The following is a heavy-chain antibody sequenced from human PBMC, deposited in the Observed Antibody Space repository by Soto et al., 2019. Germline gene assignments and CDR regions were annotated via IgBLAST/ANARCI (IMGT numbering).Heavy chain of an antibody. D-gene: IGHD4-17*01. J-gene: IGHJ4*02. V-gene: IGHV4-34*01. CDR3: ARSNVYGDYNLAY. Sequence: PXGTLCLACAVYGWSFSDYYSTWIRQPPGKGLEWIGEISHSGSTDYNTSLKSRGTISLDTSKNLLSLKLSSVTAADTAVYYCARSNVYGDYNLAYWGQGTRVTVSS. CDR2: ISHSGST. CDR1: GWSFSDYY.